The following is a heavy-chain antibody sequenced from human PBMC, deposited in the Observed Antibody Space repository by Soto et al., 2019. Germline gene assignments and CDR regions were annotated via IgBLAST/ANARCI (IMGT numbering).Heavy chain of an antibody. J-gene: IGHJ1*01. V-gene: IGHV4-39*01. CDR3: ARHGSYSPGHFQH. D-gene: IGHD2-15*01. CDR2: IYYSGST. CDR1: GFSISSSSYY. Sequence: SETLSLTCPVSGFSISSSSYYWGWIRQPPGKGLEWIGSIYYSGSTYYNPSLKSRVTISVDTSKNQFSLKLSSVTAADTAVYYCARHGSYSPGHFQHWGQGTLVTVSS.